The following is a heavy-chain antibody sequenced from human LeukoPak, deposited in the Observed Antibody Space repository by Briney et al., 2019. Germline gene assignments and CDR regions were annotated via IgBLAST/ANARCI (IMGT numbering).Heavy chain of an antibody. J-gene: IGHJ5*02. CDR2: IYYSGST. V-gene: IGHV4-31*03. CDR3: ARAHYYDFWSGASSFDP. CDR1: GGSISSGGYY. Sequence: SETLSLTCTVSGGSISSGGYYWRWIRQHPGKGLEWIGYIYYSGSTYYNPSLKSRVTISVDTSKNQFSLKLSSVTAADTAVYYCARAHYYDFWSGASSFDPWGQGTLVTVSS. D-gene: IGHD3-3*01.